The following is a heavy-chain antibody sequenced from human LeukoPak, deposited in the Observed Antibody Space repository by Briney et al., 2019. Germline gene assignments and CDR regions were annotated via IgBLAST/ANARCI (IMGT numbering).Heavy chain of an antibody. Sequence: GGSLRLSCAASGFIFRSYEMNWVRQAPGKGLEWVSYISSSGSTIYSADSVKGRFTISRDNAKNSLYLQMNSLRAEDTAVYYCAKGRTTVTRDAYYFDYWGQGTLVTVSS. J-gene: IGHJ4*02. V-gene: IGHV3-48*03. CDR2: ISSSGSTI. CDR1: GFIFRSYE. D-gene: IGHD4-17*01. CDR3: AKGRTTVTRDAYYFDY.